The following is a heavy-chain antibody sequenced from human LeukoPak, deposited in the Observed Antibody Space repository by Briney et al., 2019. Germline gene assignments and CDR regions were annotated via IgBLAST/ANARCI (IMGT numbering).Heavy chain of an antibody. V-gene: IGHV3-11*01. CDR1: GFTFGDYY. Sequence: GGSLRLSCAASGFTFGDYYMTWIRQAPGKGLGRVSYISNIGNTIKEADSVKGRFTISRDNAKNSLFLQMKSLRDEDTAVYYCARYRVITNDYFDSWGQGTLVTVSS. J-gene: IGHJ4*02. CDR3: ARYRVITNDYFDS. CDR2: ISNIGNTI. D-gene: IGHD3-16*01.